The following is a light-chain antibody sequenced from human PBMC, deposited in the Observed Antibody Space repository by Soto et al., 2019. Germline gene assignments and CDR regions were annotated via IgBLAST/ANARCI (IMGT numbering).Light chain of an antibody. J-gene: IGKJ5*01. Sequence: DIQMTQSPSSLSASVGDRVTITCQASQDITNFLNWYQHKPGRAPKLLIYAASTLQSGVPSRISGSGSGTDFAFTISSLQPEDIATYYCQQYDILLTFGQGTRLEIK. CDR2: AAS. V-gene: IGKV1-33*01. CDR3: QQYDILLT. CDR1: QDITNF.